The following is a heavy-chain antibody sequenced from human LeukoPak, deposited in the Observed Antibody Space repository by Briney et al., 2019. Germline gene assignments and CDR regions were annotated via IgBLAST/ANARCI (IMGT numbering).Heavy chain of an antibody. Sequence: ASVKVSCKASGYTFTGYYMHWVRQAPGQGLEWMGWINPNSGGTNYAQKFQGRVTMTRDTSISTAYMELSRLRSDDTAVYYCARDIIAALLLDAFDIWGQGTMVTVSS. D-gene: IGHD6-13*01. J-gene: IGHJ3*02. CDR3: ARDIIAALLLDAFDI. V-gene: IGHV1-2*02. CDR1: GYTFTGYY. CDR2: INPNSGGT.